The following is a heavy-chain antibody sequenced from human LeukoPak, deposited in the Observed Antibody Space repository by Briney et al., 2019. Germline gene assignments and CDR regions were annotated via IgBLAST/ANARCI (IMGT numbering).Heavy chain of an antibody. CDR1: GFTFNNYA. Sequence: GGSLRLSCAASGFTFNNYAMSWVRQAPGKGPEWVSAVTGSGGDTFYEDSVKGRFTTSRDNSKNTLSLQMNSLGVEDTALYYCAKSRAAATTLLFDYWGQGTLVTVSS. J-gene: IGHJ4*02. CDR2: VTGSGGDT. V-gene: IGHV3-23*01. D-gene: IGHD6-13*01. CDR3: AKSRAAATTLLFDY.